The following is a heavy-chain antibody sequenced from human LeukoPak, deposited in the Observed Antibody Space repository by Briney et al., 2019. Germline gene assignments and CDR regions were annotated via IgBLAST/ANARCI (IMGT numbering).Heavy chain of an antibody. J-gene: IGHJ6*03. CDR3: ARSKYSSSWYHYYYYYMDV. V-gene: IGHV3-7*01. CDR2: IKQDGSEK. CDR1: GFIFSHHG. Sequence: GGSLRLSCATSGFIFSHHGMNWVRQAPGKGLEWVANIKQDGSEKYYVDSVKGRFTISRDNAKNSLYLQMNSLRAEDTAVYYCARSKYSSSWYHYYYYYMDVWGKGTTVTVSS. D-gene: IGHD6-13*01.